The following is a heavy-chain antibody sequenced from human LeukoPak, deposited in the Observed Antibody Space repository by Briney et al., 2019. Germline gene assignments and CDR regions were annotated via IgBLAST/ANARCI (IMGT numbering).Heavy chain of an antibody. CDR1: GYTFTSYD. D-gene: IGHD3-3*01. V-gene: IGHV1-8*01. CDR2: MNPNSGNT. CDR3: ARSRYYDFWSGYSSAEDGYFDY. J-gene: IGHJ4*02. Sequence: ASVKVSCKASGYTFTSYDINWVRQATGQGLEWMGWMNPNSGNTGYAQKFQGRVTMTRNTSISTAYMELSRLRSDDTAVYYCARSRYYDFWSGYSSAEDGYFDYWGQGTLVTVSS.